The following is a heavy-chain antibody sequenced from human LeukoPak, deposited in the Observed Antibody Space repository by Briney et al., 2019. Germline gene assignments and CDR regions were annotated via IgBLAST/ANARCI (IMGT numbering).Heavy chain of an antibody. CDR1: GFGFSYAW. CDR2: IKSKSDGETT. CDR3: TTAPSGYAYMNGWHLDY. V-gene: IGHV3-15*01. D-gene: IGHD5-18*01. Sequence: GSLRLSCAASGFGFSYAWMSWVRQAPGKGPEWIGRIKSKSDGETTDYAAPVKGRFTISRDDSNNTLFLQMHSLKTEDTAFYYCTTAPSGYAYMNGWHLDYWGQGALVTVSS. J-gene: IGHJ4*02.